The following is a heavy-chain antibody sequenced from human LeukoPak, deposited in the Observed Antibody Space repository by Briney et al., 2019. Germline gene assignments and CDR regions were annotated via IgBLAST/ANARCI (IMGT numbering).Heavy chain of an antibody. D-gene: IGHD6-13*01. J-gene: IGHJ3*02. Sequence: PGGSLRLSCAASGFTFSSYAMHRVRQAPGKGLEWVGVISYDGSNKYYADSVKGRFTISRDNSKNTLYLQMNSLRAEDTAVYYCARGDGAAAGTPDAFDIWGQGTMVTVSS. CDR2: ISYDGSNK. CDR3: ARGDGAAAGTPDAFDI. V-gene: IGHV3-30-3*01. CDR1: GFTFSSYA.